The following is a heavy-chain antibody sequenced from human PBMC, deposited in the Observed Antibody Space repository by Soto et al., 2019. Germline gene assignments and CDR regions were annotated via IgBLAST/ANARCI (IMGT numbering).Heavy chain of an antibody. D-gene: IGHD4-4*01. CDR2: ISYDGSNK. J-gene: IGHJ5*02. CDR3: AKGDSSNHLDSLDP. Sequence: QVQLVESGGGVVQPGRSLRLSCEASGFTFSSYGIHWVRQAPGKGLEWVAVISYDGSNKYYVDSVKGRFPISRDNSKHTVYLQMNSLSPEDTAVYYCAKGDSSNHLDSLDPWGQGTLVTVST. CDR1: GFTFSSYG. V-gene: IGHV3-30*18.